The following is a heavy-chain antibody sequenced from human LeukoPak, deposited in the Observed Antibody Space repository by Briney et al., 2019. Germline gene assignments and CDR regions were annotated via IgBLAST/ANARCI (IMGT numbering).Heavy chain of an antibody. D-gene: IGHD5-24*01. CDR3: AKREGPYYFAY. CDR2: ISGGGDII. V-gene: IGHV3-23*01. J-gene: IGHJ4*02. Sequence: PGGSLRLSCAASGFTFRSYAMSWVRQAPGKGLEWVSAISGGGDIIYYADSVKGRFTISRDNSKNTLYLQMESLRAEDTAVYYCAKREGPYYFAYWGQGTLVTVSS. CDR1: GFTFRSYA.